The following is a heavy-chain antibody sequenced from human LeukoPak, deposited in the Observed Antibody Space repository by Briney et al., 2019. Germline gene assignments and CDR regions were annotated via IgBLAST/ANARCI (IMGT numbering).Heavy chain of an antibody. CDR1: GGSISSSNW. CDR3: ASRRRGRYYESSGYAGVG. Sequence: SGTLSLTCAVSGGSISSSNWWSWVRQPPGKGLEWSGEIYHSGGTNYKPSLKSRATISVEKSKKQFSLKLSSVTGADTAVYYCASRRRGRYYESSGYAGVGWGQGTLVTVSP. D-gene: IGHD3-22*01. V-gene: IGHV4-4*02. CDR2: IYHSGGT. J-gene: IGHJ4*02.